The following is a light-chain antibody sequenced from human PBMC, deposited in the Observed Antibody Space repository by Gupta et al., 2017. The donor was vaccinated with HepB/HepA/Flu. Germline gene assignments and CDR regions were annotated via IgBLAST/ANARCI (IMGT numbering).Light chain of an antibody. V-gene: IGKV2-28*01. CDR1: QSLLHSNGYNY. CDR3: MQALQPT. Sequence: VVPQAPLSLPVTPGEPASISCRSSQSLLHSNGYNYLDWDLQKAGQSPQLLIYLGSNRASGVPDRLSGSGSGTDFTLKISRVAAEDVGVYYCMQALQPTFGPGKVDIK. J-gene: IGKJ3*01. CDR2: LGS.